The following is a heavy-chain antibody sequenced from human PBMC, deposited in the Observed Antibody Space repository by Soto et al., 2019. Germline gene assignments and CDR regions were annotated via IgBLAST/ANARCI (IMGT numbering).Heavy chain of an antibody. CDR2: ISSSGSTI. Sequence: GGSLRLSCAASGFTFSDYYMSCIRQAPGKGLEWVSYISSSGSTIYYADSVKGRFTISRDNAKNSLYLQMNSLRAEDTAVYYCALGYCSSTSCYGGFDYWGQGTLVTVSS. J-gene: IGHJ4*02. CDR3: ALGYCSSTSCYGGFDY. V-gene: IGHV3-11*01. CDR1: GFTFSDYY. D-gene: IGHD2-2*01.